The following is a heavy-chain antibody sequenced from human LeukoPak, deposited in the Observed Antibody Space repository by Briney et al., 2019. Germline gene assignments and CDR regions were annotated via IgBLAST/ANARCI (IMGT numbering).Heavy chain of an antibody. CDR3: AKGAYDYIEMGYFDY. Sequence: GGSLRLSCAASGFSLTNFAMSWVRQAPGKGLEWVSLISGSSGDTFYADSVKGRFTISRDNSKNRLYLQTNSLRAEDTALYYCAKGAYDYIEMGYFDYWGQGTLVTVSS. V-gene: IGHV3-23*01. D-gene: IGHD5-12*01. CDR2: ISGSSGDT. J-gene: IGHJ4*02. CDR1: GFSLTNFA.